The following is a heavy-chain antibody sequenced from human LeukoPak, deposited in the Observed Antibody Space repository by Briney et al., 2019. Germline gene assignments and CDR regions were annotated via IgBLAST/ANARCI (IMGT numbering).Heavy chain of an antibody. CDR2: ISRNGITI. CDR1: GFTFSDYD. J-gene: IGHJ4*02. V-gene: IGHV3-11*01. Sequence: PGGSLRLSCAASGFTFSDYDMSWIRQAPGKGLEWVSYISRNGITIYYADSVKGRFTISRDNAKNSLYLQMNSLRAEDTAVYYCARDGITRLRYFDWSLRRAIDYWGQGTLVTVSS. CDR3: ARDGITRLRYFDWSLRRAIDY. D-gene: IGHD3-9*01.